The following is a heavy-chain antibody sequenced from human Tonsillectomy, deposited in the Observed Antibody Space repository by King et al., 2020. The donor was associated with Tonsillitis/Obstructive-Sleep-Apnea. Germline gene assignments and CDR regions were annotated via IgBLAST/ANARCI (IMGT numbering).Heavy chain of an antibody. J-gene: IGHJ4*02. V-gene: IGHV1-18*01. CDR2: ISAYNGNT. CDR3: ARDPVWDIVVVVAATQGYFDY. D-gene: IGHD2-15*01. Sequence: QLVQSGAEVKKPGASVKVSCKASGYTFTSYGISWVRQAPGQGLEWMGWISAYNGNTNYAQKLQGRVTMTTDTSTSTAYMELRSLRSDDTAVYYCARDPVWDIVVVVAATQGYFDYWGQGTLVTVSS. CDR1: GYTFTSYG.